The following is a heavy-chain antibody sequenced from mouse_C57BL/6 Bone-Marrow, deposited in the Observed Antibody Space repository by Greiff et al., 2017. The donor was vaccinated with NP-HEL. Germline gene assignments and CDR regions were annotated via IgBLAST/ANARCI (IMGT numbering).Heavy chain of an antibody. Sequence: EVQLVESGGGLVQPGGSLKLSCAASGFTFSDYYMYWVRQTPEKRLEWVAYIRNGGGSTYYPDTVTCRFTISRDNAKNTLYLKMIRRKSEDTAMYYCARHEVQRYYAMDYWGQGTSVTVSS. J-gene: IGHJ4*01. CDR1: GFTFSDYY. V-gene: IGHV5-12*01. CDR2: IRNGGGST. CDR3: ARHEVQRYYAMDY. D-gene: IGHD2-14*01.